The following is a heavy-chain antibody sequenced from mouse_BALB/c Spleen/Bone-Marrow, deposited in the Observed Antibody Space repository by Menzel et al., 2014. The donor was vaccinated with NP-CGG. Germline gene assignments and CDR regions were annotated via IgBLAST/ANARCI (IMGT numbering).Heavy chain of an antibody. CDR1: GFTFTDSY. J-gene: IGHJ4*01. CDR3: ARFPMDY. V-gene: IGHV7-3*02. CDR2: IRNKAYDYTT. Sequence: EVHLVESGGGLVQPGGSLRLSCTTSGFTFTDSYMSWARQPPGKALEWLGFIRNKAYDYTTEYSASVKGRFTISRDSSQSILYLQMNTLRPEDSATYYCARFPMDYWGQGTSVTVSS.